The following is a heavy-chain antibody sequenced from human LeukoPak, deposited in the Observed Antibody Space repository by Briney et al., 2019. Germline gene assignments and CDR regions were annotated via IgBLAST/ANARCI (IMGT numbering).Heavy chain of an antibody. CDR3: AKVGRRSGSGGLLYRSYFDY. V-gene: IGHV3-23*01. J-gene: IGHJ4*02. CDR1: GFTLSRYA. CDR2: MSGSGGST. D-gene: IGHD3-3*01. Sequence: GGALRLSCASSGFTLSRYAMSGVRQAPGRGLEWVAAMSGSGGSTYYADSVKGRFTISRDNSKNTLYLQMNSLRAEDTAVYYCAKVGRRSGSGGLLYRSYFDYWGQGTLVTVSS.